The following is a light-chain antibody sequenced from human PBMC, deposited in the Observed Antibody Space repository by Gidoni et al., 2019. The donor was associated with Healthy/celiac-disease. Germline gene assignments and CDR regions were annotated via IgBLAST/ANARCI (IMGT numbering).Light chain of an antibody. Sequence: SYELTQLPSVSVSPGQTARITCSGDALPKQYAYWYQQKPGQAPVLVIYKDSERPSGIPERFSGSSSGTTVTLTISGVQAEDETDYYCQSADSTPLVVFGTGTKVTVL. V-gene: IGLV3-25*03. CDR3: QSADSTPLVV. J-gene: IGLJ1*01. CDR1: ALPKQY. CDR2: KDS.